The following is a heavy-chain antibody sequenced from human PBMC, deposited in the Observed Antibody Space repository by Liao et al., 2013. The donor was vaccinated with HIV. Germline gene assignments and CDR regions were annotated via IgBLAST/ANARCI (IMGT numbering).Heavy chain of an antibody. Sequence: QLQLQESGSGLVKPSQTLSLTCAVSGGSISSGGYSWSWIRQPPGKGLEWIGYIYQSGNTYYNPSLKGRVTISMDRSKNQFSLKVNSVTAADTAVYYCGVGNGDAFDVWGPGTLVTVSS. CDR1: GGSISSGGYS. CDR2: IYQSGNT. CDR3: GVGNGDAFDV. V-gene: IGHV4-30-2*01. D-gene: IGHD2-8*01. J-gene: IGHJ3*01.